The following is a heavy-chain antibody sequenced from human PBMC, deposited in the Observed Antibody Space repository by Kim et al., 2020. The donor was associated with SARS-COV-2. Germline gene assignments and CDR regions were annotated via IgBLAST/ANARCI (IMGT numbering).Heavy chain of an antibody. D-gene: IGHD6-13*01. J-gene: IGHJ6*03. CDR1: GYTFTGYY. V-gene: IGHV1-2*02. CDR2: INPNSGGT. CDR3: ARDSGIAATYPHYYYYYMDV. Sequence: ASVKVSCKASGYTFTGYYMHWVRQAPGQGLEWMGWINPNSGGTNYAQKFQGRVTMTRDTSISTAYMELSRLRSDDTAVYYCARDSGIAATYPHYYYYYMDVWGKGTTVTVSS.